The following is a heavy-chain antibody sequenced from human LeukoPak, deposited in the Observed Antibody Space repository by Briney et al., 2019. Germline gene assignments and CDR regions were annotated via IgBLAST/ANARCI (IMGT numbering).Heavy chain of an antibody. CDR3: AREGYYYDSSGYYWDY. CDR1: GFTFSSYW. V-gene: IGHV3-7*01. CDR2: IKQDGSEK. J-gene: IGHJ4*02. Sequence: PGGSLRLSCAASGFTFSSYWMSWVRKAPGKGLEWVANIKQDGSEKYYVDSVKGRFTISRDNAKNSLYLQMNSLRAEDTAVYYCAREGYYYDSSGYYWDYWGQGTLVTVSS. D-gene: IGHD3-22*01.